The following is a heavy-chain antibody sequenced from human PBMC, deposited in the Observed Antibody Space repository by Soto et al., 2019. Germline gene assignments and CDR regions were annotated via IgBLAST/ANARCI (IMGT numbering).Heavy chain of an antibody. D-gene: IGHD3-22*01. CDR2: IIPIFGTA. CDR3: ASPGGYYDSSGYPQVFDY. Sequence: GASVKVSCKASGVTFSSYAISWVRQAPGQGLEWMGGIIPIFGTANYAQKFQGRVTITADESTSTAYMELSSLRSEDTAVYYCASPGGYYDSSGYPQVFDYWGQGTLVTVSS. V-gene: IGHV1-69*13. CDR1: GVTFSSYA. J-gene: IGHJ4*02.